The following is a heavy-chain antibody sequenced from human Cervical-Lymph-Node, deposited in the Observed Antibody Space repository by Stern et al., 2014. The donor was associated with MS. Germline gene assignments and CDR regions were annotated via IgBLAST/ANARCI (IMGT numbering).Heavy chain of an antibody. D-gene: IGHD6-19*01. V-gene: IGHV1-2*06. CDR1: GYRFSDYY. J-gene: IGHJ4*02. CDR2: IDPNSGGP. Sequence: VQLVESGAEVRKPGASVKVSCKASGYRFSDYYLHWVRQAPGQGPEWMGRIDPNSGGPNYAQKCQGSVTMTSDTSMRTAYMEMNSLRSDDTAVYYCARVPAQQWLVPTASQSPYDCWGQGTLVTVSS. CDR3: ARVPAQQWLVPTASQSPYDC.